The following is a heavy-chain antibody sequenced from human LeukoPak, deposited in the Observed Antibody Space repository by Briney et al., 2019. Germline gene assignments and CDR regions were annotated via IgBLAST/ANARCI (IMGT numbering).Heavy chain of an antibody. D-gene: IGHD3-9*01. J-gene: IGHJ4*02. Sequence: KPSETLSLTCTVSGGSISSYYWSWIRQPPGKGLEWIGYIYYSGSTNYNPSLKSRVTISVDTSKNQFSLKLSSVTAADTAVYYCARDGALRYPVDYWGQGTLVTVSS. CDR3: ARDGALRYPVDY. V-gene: IGHV4-59*01. CDR2: IYYSGST. CDR1: GGSISSYY.